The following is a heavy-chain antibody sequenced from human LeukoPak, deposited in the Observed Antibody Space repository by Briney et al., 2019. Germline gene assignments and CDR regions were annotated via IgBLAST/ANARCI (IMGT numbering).Heavy chain of an antibody. J-gene: IGHJ4*02. Sequence: APVKVSCKASGYTFTSYGISWVRQAPGQGLEWMGWISAYNGNTNYAQKLQGRVTMTTDTSTSTAYMELRSLRSDDTAVYYCARDYPSGVYSGSTLLGFDYWGQGTLVTVSS. CDR2: ISAYNGNT. CDR1: GYTFTSYG. D-gene: IGHD1-26*01. V-gene: IGHV1-18*01. CDR3: ARDYPSGVYSGSTLLGFDY.